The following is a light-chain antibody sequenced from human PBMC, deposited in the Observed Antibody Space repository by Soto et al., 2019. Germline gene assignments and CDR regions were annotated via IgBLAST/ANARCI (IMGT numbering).Light chain of an antibody. CDR1: SSDVGGYSY. V-gene: IGLV2-14*01. CDR3: SSYAGSTTLL. Sequence: QSVLTQPASVSGSPGQSITISCTGTSSDVGGYSYVSWYQQHPGKAPKLMIYGVSNRPSGVSNRFSGSKSGNTASLTISGLQAEDEADYYCSSYAGSTTLLFGGGTKLTVL. CDR2: GVS. J-gene: IGLJ3*02.